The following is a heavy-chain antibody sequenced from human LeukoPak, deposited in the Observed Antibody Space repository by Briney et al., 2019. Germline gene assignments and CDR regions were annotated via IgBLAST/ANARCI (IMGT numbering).Heavy chain of an antibody. V-gene: IGHV1-69*05. CDR3: ARETGTTGGAFDI. CDR1: GGTFSSYA. D-gene: IGHD1-1*01. Sequence: PVKVSCKASGGTFSSYAISWVRQAPGQGLEWMGGIIPIFGTANYAQKFQGRVTITTDESTSTAYMELSSLRSEDTAVYYCARETGTTGGAFDIWGQGTMVTVSS. J-gene: IGHJ3*02. CDR2: IIPIFGTA.